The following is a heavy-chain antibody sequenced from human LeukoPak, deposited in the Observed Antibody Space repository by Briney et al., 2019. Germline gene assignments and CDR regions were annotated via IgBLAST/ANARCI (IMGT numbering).Heavy chain of an antibody. J-gene: IGHJ4*02. Sequence: GGSLRLSCAASGFIFDDYTMHWVRQAPGEGLEWVSLISWDGGSTYYADSVKGRFTISRDNSKNSLSLQMNSLRTEDTALYYCAKDGKNYFDYWGQGTLVTVSS. CDR3: AKDGKNYFDY. CDR1: GFIFDDYT. CDR2: ISWDGGST. V-gene: IGHV3-43*01.